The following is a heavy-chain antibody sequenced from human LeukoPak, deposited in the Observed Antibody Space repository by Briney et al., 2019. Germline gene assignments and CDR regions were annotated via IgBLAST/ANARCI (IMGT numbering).Heavy chain of an antibody. CDR3: AKVGGSGSKNWFGP. CDR1: GFTFSNHG. Sequence: GGSLRLSCAASGFTFSNHGMNWVRQAPGKGLEWVSYISISSTTIYYADSVKGRFTISRDNAENSLYLQMNSLRAEDTAVYYCAKVGGSGSKNWFGPWGQGTLVTVSS. D-gene: IGHD3-10*01. CDR2: ISISSTTI. V-gene: IGHV3-48*04. J-gene: IGHJ5*02.